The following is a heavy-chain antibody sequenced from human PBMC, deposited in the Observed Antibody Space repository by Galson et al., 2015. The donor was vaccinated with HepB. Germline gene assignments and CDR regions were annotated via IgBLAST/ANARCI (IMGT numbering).Heavy chain of an antibody. Sequence: SLRLSCAASGFAFNRNTMNWVRQAPGKGLEWVSYISSSGDATYYADSVKGRFTISRDNAKNSLYLQMNSLRAEDTAVYYCARGASYIWGYSGTSYWGQGALATVSS. CDR3: ARGASYIWGYSGTSY. CDR2: ISSSGDAT. J-gene: IGHJ4*02. V-gene: IGHV3-48*01. D-gene: IGHD1-7*01. CDR1: GFAFNRNT.